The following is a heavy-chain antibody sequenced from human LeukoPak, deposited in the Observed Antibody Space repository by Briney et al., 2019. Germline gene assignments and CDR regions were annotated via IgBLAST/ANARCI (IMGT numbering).Heavy chain of an antibody. D-gene: IGHD3-3*01. V-gene: IGHV1-8*02. CDR3: ARAPMYYDFWSGYYAYGGFDP. CDR1: GYTFTGYY. Sequence: ASVKVSCKASGYTFTGYYMFWVRQATGQGLEWMGWMNPNSGNTGYAQKFQGRVTMTRNTSISTAYMELSSLRSEDTAVYYCARAPMYYDFWSGYYAYGGFDPWGQGTLVTVSS. CDR2: MNPNSGNT. J-gene: IGHJ5*02.